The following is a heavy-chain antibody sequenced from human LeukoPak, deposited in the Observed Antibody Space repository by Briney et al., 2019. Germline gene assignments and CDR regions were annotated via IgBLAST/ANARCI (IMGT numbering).Heavy chain of an antibody. CDR1: GFTFSGYW. CDR3: ARSANYFDTSGQDY. J-gene: IGHJ4*02. D-gene: IGHD3-22*01. CDR2: TNRDDSDT. V-gene: IGHV3-74*01. Sequence: PGGSLRLSCTASGFTFSGYWMHWVRQAPGKGLEWVSRTNRDDSDTSYADSVKGRFTISRDKAKITLYLQMNSLRVEDTAVYYCARSANYFDTSGQDYWGQGTLVTVSS.